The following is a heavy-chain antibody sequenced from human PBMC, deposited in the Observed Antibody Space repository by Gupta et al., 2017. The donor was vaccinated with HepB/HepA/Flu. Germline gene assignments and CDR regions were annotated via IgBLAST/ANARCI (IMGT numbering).Heavy chain of an antibody. CDR3: TQLAYGS. V-gene: IGHV3-15*01. Sequence: QVVESGRGLVTLGESLRVSCAASGFTVSDAWMSWVRQAPGKGLEWVGRIKSKIDGGTIDYAAPVKGRFIISRDDSKNTLYLQMNSRKSEDTAIYYCTQLAYGSWGQGTLVTVSS. CDR1: GFTVSDAW. CDR2: IKSKIDGGTI. J-gene: IGHJ5*02. D-gene: IGHD6-6*01.